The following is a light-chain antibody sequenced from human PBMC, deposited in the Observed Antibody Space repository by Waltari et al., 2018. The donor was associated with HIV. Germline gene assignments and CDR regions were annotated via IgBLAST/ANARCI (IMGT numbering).Light chain of an antibody. CDR2: GPS. CDR3: QQYGSSEGFT. Sequence: IVLTQSPGTLSLSPGDRATLSCRASQIVGGNSLAWYQKKPGQAPRLLVYGPSTRAAGIPDRFSGSGSETDFTLTSSRLEPEDCAVYYCQQYGSSEGFTFGPGTRVDI. CDR1: QIVGGNS. J-gene: IGKJ3*01. V-gene: IGKV3-20*01.